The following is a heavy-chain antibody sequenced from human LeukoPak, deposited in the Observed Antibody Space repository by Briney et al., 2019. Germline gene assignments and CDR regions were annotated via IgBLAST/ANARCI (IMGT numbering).Heavy chain of an antibody. V-gene: IGHV3-23*01. CDR3: ASEWHYYDSSGDNFDY. Sequence: GGSLRLSCAASGFTFSSYAMSWVRQVPGKGLEWVSAISGSGGSTYYADSVKGRFTISRDNSKNTLYLQMNSLRAEDTAVYYCASEWHYYDSSGDNFDYWGQGTLVTVSS. CDR1: GFTFSSYA. D-gene: IGHD3-22*01. CDR2: ISGSGGST. J-gene: IGHJ4*02.